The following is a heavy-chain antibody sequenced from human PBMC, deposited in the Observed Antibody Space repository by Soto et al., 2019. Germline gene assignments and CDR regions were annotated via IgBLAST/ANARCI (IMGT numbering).Heavy chain of an antibody. D-gene: IGHD3-16*01. J-gene: IGHJ6*02. V-gene: IGHV1-3*01. CDR3: ARGGDGVYYYYYGMDV. CDR2: INAGNGNT. Sequence: ASVKVSCQASGYTFTSYAMHWVRQAPGQRLEWMGWINAGNGNTKYSQKFQGRVTITRDTSASTAYMELSSLRSEDTAVYYCARGGDGVYYYYYGMDVWGQGTTVTVSS. CDR1: GYTFTSYA.